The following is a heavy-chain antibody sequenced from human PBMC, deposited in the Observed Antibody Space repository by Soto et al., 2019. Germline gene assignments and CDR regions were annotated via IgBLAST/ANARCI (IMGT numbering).Heavy chain of an antibody. CDR1: VGSFSGYY. J-gene: IGHJ6*02. D-gene: IGHD5-12*01. Sequence: SETLSLTCAVYVGSFSGYYWSWIRQPPGKGLEWIGEINHSGSTNYNPSLKSRVTISVDTSKNQFSLKLSSVTAADTAVYYCARDDGWLGYYGMDVWGPGSRVTFSS. CDR2: INHSGST. V-gene: IGHV4-34*01. CDR3: ARDDGWLGYYGMDV.